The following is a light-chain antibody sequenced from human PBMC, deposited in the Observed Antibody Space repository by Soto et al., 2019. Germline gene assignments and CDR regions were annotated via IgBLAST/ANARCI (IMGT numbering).Light chain of an antibody. J-gene: IGKJ1*01. CDR3: QQYDGSPRT. CDR1: QSLRSNF. Sequence: PGERATLSCTASQSLRSNFLAWYQQKPGQAPRLLIYDASSRAAGIPDRFSGSGSGTDFTLTITRLEPEDFVVYHCQQYDGSPRTFGQGTKVDIK. CDR2: DAS. V-gene: IGKV3-20*01.